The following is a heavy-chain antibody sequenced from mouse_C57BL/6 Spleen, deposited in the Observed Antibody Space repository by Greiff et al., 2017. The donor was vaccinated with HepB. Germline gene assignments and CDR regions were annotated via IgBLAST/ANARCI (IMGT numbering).Heavy chain of an antibody. CDR2: INPNNGGT. V-gene: IGHV1-26*01. J-gene: IGHJ2*01. CDR1: GYTFTDYY. Sequence: EVQLQQSGPELVKPGASVKISCKASGYTFTDYYMNWVKQSHGKSLEWIGDINPNNGGTSYNQKFKGKATLTVDKSSSTAYMELRSLTSEDSAVYYCARGDGNYAWGQGTTLTVSS. D-gene: IGHD2-1*01. CDR3: ARGDGNYA.